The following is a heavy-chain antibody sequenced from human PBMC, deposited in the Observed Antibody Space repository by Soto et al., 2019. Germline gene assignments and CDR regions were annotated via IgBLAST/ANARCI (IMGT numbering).Heavy chain of an antibody. CDR3: ARVGRYHDAFDI. CDR2: IGTAGDT. D-gene: IGHD2-2*01. CDR1: GFTFSSYD. Sequence: GGSLRLSCAASGFTFSSYDMHWVRQATGKGLEWVSAIGTAGDTYYPGSVKGRFTISRENAKNSLYLQMNSLRAGDTAVYYCARVGRYHDAFDIWGQGTMVTVSS. V-gene: IGHV3-13*01. J-gene: IGHJ3*02.